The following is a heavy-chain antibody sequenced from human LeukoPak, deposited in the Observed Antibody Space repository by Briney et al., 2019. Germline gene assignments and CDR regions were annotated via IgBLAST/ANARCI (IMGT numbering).Heavy chain of an antibody. Sequence: SETLSLTCTVSGGSISSSSYYWGWIRQPPGKGLEWIGTIYYSGSTYYNPSLKSRVTISVDTSKNQFSLKLSSVTAADTAVYYCARVSGKFCFYYYMDVWGKGTTVTISS. D-gene: IGHD3-16*01. J-gene: IGHJ6*03. V-gene: IGHV4-39*01. CDR1: GGSISSSSYY. CDR2: IYYSGST. CDR3: ARVSGKFCFYYYMDV.